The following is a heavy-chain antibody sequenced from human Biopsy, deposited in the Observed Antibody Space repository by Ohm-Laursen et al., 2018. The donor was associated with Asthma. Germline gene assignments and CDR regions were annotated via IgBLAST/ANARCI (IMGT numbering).Heavy chain of an antibody. V-gene: IGHV3-33*01. Sequence: SLRLSCAASGFTFSSYGMHWVRQAPGRGLEWVAVIWYDGSNKYYADSVKGRFTISRDNSKNTLYLQMNSLRAEDTAVYYCARDPAGYYYFDYWGQGTLVTVSS. CDR1: GFTFSSYG. J-gene: IGHJ4*02. D-gene: IGHD3-22*01. CDR3: ARDPAGYYYFDY. CDR2: IWYDGSNK.